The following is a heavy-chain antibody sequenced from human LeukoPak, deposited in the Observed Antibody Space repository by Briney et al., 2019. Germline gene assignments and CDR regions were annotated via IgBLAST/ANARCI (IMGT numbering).Heavy chain of an antibody. CDR3: ARTSSYYDFWSGYPTTHMDV. D-gene: IGHD3-3*01. J-gene: IGHJ6*03. CDR2: ISSSSSTI. CDR1: GFTFSSYS. Sequence: GGSLRLSCAASGFTFSSYSMNWVRQAPGKGLEWVSYISSSSSTIYYAGSVKGRFTISRDNAKNSLYLQMNSLRAEDTAVYYCARTSSYYDFWSGYPTTHMDVWGKGTTVTVSS. V-gene: IGHV3-48*01.